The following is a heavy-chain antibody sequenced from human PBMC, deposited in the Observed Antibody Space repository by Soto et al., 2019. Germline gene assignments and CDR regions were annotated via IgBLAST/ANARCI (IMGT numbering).Heavy chain of an antibody. J-gene: IGHJ3*02. CDR3: AKGGAYSSRPEAFDI. V-gene: IGHV3-23*01. D-gene: IGHD6-13*01. CDR1: GFTFSSYA. Sequence: EVQLLESGGGLVQPGGSLRLSCAASGFTFSSYAMSWVRQAPGKGLEWVSTLSGSGGGTYYADSVKGRFTISRDNSKNTRYLQMNSLRAEDTAVYYCAKGGAYSSRPEAFDIWGQGTMVTVSS. CDR2: LSGSGGGT.